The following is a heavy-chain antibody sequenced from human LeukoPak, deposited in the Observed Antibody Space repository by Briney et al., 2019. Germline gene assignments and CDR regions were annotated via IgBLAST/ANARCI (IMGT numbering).Heavy chain of an antibody. D-gene: IGHD2-2*01. CDR2: IYYSGST. J-gene: IGHJ6*03. V-gene: IGHV4-39*07. CDR1: GGSISSSSYY. CDR3: ARRGYCSSTSCSTGDYYYYYMDV. Sequence: SETLSLTCTVSGGSISSSSYYWGWIRQPPGKGLEWIGSIYYSGSTYYNPSLKSRLTISLDTSKNQFSLNLSSVTAADTAVYYCARRGYCSSTSCSTGDYYYYYMDVWGKGTTVTVSS.